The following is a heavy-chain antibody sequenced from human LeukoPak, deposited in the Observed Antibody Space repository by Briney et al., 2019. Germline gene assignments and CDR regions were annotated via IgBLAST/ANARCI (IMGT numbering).Heavy chain of an antibody. CDR1: GFTFSNYW. D-gene: IGHD5-18*01. V-gene: IGHV3-7*04. CDR3: ARADSYGSILDY. J-gene: IGHJ4*02. CDR2: IDQYGRAK. Sequence: PGGSLRLSCAASGFTFSNYWMNWVRQAPGKGLEWVASIDQYGRAKYYVDSVRGRFTFSRDNTKNSLHLQMNSLRAEDTAVYYCARADSYGSILDYWGQGTRVIDSS.